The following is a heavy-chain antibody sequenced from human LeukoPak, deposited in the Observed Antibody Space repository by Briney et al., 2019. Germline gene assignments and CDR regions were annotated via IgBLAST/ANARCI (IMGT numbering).Heavy chain of an antibody. CDR3: ARDGGLFPYAFDI. CDR1: GFTFSSYW. D-gene: IGHD3-16*01. Sequence: GGSLRLSCAASGFTFSSYWMSWVRQAPGKGLEWVANIKQDGSEKYYVDSVKGRFTISRDNAKNSMYLQMNSLRAEDTAVYYCARDGGLFPYAFDIWGQGTMVTVSS. J-gene: IGHJ3*02. CDR2: IKQDGSEK. V-gene: IGHV3-7*01.